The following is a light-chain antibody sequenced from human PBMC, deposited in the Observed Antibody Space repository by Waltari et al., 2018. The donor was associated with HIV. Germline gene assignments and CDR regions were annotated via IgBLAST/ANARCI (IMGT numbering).Light chain of an antibody. Sequence: QSVLTQPPSASGTPGHRVTMSCSGGSSNIGSNSVNWYQHLPETSPRLLIFRNEPWPEGVPARFSASKSGTSASLAISGLQSEDEAEYYCAVCDDSLSEYVFGPGTRVTVL. CDR2: RNE. V-gene: IGLV1-44*01. CDR1: SSNIGSNS. CDR3: AVCDDSLSEYV. J-gene: IGLJ1*01.